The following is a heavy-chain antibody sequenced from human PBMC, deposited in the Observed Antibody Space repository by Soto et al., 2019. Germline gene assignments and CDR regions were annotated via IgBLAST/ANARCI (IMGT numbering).Heavy chain of an antibody. CDR1: GGTFSSYA. Sequence: GASVKVSCKASGGTFSSYAISWVRQAPGQGLEWMGGIIPIFGTVNYAQKFQGRVTTTADDSTSTAYMELSSLRSDDTAVYYCASMVAAKWYFDYWGQGPLVTVSS. V-gene: IGHV1-69*13. D-gene: IGHD5-12*01. J-gene: IGHJ4*02. CDR3: ASMVAAKWYFDY. CDR2: IIPIFGTV.